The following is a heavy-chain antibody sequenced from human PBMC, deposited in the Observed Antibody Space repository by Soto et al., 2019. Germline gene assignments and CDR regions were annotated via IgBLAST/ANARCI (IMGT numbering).Heavy chain of an antibody. D-gene: IGHD1-1*01. CDR1: GFTFDKVW. CDR2: IKSKTDGGTT. Sequence: EVQLVESGGGLVKPGGSLRLSCAVSGFTFDKVWMNWVRQAPGKGLEWVGRIKSKTDGGTTDYAAPVKGRFTISRDDSKNMLYLQMNSLKAEDTGMYFCTTGRDDQLYWGQGTLVTVS. J-gene: IGHJ4*02. V-gene: IGHV3-15*07. CDR3: TTGRDDQLY.